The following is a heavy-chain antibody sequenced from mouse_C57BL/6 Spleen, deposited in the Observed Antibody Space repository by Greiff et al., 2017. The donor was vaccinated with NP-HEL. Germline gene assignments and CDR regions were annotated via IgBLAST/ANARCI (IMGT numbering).Heavy chain of an antibody. CDR3: ARDSSSFAY. CDR2: ISSGGSYT. Sequence: EVQGVESGGDLVKPGGSLKLSCAASGFTFSSYGMSWVRQTPDKRLEWVATISSGGSYTYYPDSVKGRFTISRDNAKNTLYLQMSSLKSEDTAMYYCARDSSSFAYWGQGTLVTVSA. V-gene: IGHV5-6*01. J-gene: IGHJ3*01. D-gene: IGHD3-2*02. CDR1: GFTFSSYG.